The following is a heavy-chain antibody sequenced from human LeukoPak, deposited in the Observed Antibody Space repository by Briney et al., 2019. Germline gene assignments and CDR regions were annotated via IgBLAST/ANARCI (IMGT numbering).Heavy chain of an antibody. D-gene: IGHD3-10*01. CDR1: GGSISGYY. V-gene: IGHV4-38-2*02. Sequence: SETLSLTCTVSGGSISGYYWGWIRQPPGKGLEWIGSIYHSGSTYYNPSLKSRVTISVDTSKNQFSLKLSSVTAADTAVYYCARDLYYYGSGSSNGDYWGQGTLVTVSS. CDR3: ARDLYYYGSGSSNGDY. CDR2: IYHSGST. J-gene: IGHJ4*02.